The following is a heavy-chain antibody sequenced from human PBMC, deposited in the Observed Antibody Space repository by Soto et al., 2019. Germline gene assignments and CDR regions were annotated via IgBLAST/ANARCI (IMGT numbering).Heavy chain of an antibody. J-gene: IGHJ6*02. D-gene: IGHD4-4*01. CDR1: GYTFTDYW. CDR2: IYPGDSDT. CDR3: ARHLSNFRYYYYAMDV. Sequence: GESLKISCKGSGYTFTDYWIGWVRQLPGKGLEWMGIIYPGDSDTRYSPSFQGHVTITVDKSTSTAYPQWNTLKASDTAMYYCARHLSNFRYYYYAMDVWGQGTTVTVSS. V-gene: IGHV5-51*01.